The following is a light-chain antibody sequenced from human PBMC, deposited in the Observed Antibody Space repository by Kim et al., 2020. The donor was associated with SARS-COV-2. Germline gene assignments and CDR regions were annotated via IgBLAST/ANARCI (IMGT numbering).Light chain of an antibody. V-gene: IGLV2-14*04. CDR1: RSDVGGYNY. J-gene: IGLJ2*01. CDR2: DVT. CDR3: SSYTTSSTLL. Sequence: GRSITISWTGTRSDVGGYNYVSWYQQHPDKPTKLMIYDVTNRPSGVSNRFSGSKSGNTASLTISGLQTEDEADYYCSSYTTSSTLLFGGGTQLPVL.